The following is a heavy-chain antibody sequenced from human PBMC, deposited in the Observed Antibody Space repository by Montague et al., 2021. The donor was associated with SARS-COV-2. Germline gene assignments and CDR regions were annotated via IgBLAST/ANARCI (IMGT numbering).Heavy chain of an antibody. D-gene: IGHD6-13*01. Sequence: SLRLSCAASGFTFDDYAMHWVRQAPGKGLEWVSGIRWNSDSIDYADSVKGRFTISRDNAKNSLYLQMNSLRAEDTAFYYCARGETGYRTSWPDYWGQGTLVTVSS. J-gene: IGHJ4*02. V-gene: IGHV3-9*01. CDR3: ARGETGYRTSWPDY. CDR2: IRWNSDSI. CDR1: GFTFDDYA.